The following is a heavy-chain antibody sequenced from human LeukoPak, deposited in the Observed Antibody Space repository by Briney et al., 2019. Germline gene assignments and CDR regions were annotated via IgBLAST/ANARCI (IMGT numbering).Heavy chain of an antibody. CDR1: GFTFSSYV. Sequence: PGGSLRLSCAASGFTFSSYVMSWVRQAPGKGLEWVSAISGSGGSTYYADSVKGRFTISRDNAKNSLYLQMNSLRAEDTAVYYCARDPYYYDSSGYYYPLLVPRKEYYGMDVWGQGTTVTVSS. CDR3: ARDPYYYDSSGYYYPLLVPRKEYYGMDV. D-gene: IGHD3-22*01. CDR2: ISGSGGST. V-gene: IGHV3-23*01. J-gene: IGHJ6*02.